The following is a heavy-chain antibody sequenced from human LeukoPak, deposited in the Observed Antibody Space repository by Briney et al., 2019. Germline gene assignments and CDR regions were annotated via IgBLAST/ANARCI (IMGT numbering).Heavy chain of an antibody. J-gene: IGHJ6*02. CDR3: ARRSMVRTVGYYYGLDV. D-gene: IGHD4/OR15-4a*01. Sequence: KPSETLSLTCTVSGGSISSDYWSWIRQPPGKGLEWIGYIYYSGTTNYNPSLKSRVTISVDTSKKQFSLKLSSVTAADTAVYYCARRSMVRTVGYYYGLDVWGQGTTVTVSS. V-gene: IGHV4-59*08. CDR1: GGSISSDY. CDR2: IYYSGTT.